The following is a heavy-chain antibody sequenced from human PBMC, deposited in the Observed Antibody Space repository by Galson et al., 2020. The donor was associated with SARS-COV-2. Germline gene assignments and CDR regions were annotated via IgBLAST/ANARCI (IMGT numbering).Heavy chain of an antibody. CDR3: AGETVDTAMPDYYYYGMDV. V-gene: IGHV4-31*03. Sequence: SETLSLTCTVYGGSISSGGYYWSWIRQHPGKGLEWIGYIYYSGSTYYNPSLKSRVTISVDTSKNQFSLKLSSVTAADTAVYYCAGETVDTAMPDYYYYGMDVWGQGTTVTVSS. J-gene: IGHJ6*02. CDR1: GGSISSGGYY. D-gene: IGHD5-18*01. CDR2: IYYSGST.